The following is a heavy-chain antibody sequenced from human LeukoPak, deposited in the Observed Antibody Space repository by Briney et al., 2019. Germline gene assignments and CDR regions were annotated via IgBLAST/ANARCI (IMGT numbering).Heavy chain of an antibody. D-gene: IGHD6-19*01. J-gene: IGHJ4*02. CDR3: ARQEWLAYRFDY. V-gene: IGHV4-39*01. Sequence: PSETLSLTCTVSSGSISNSSYYWGWIRQPPGKGRVRIGSIYCSGSAHYNPAPKSRVTISVDTSKNQSTLKLSSVTAAGTAVYYCARQEWLAYRFDYWGQGTLVTVSS. CDR1: SGSISNSSYY. CDR2: IYCSGSA.